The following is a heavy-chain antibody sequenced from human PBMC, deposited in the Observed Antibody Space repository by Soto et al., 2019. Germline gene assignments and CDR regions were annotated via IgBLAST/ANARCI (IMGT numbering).Heavy chain of an antibody. J-gene: IGHJ4*02. CDR2: INPNSGAT. D-gene: IGHD5-12*01. V-gene: IGHV1-2*02. Sequence: ASVKVSCKASGYGFSGNYIHWVRQAPGQGLEWMGWINPNSGATKYAQKFQGRVTMTRDTSITTAYMVLSRLRSDDTAVYYCARDSPYSGYDFDYWGQGSLVTVSS. CDR1: GYGFSGNY. CDR3: ARDSPYSGYDFDY.